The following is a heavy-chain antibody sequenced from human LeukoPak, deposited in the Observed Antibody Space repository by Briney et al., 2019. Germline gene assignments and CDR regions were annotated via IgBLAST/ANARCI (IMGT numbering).Heavy chain of an antibody. J-gene: IGHJ6*03. CDR2: INHSGST. D-gene: IGHD6-19*01. CDR3: ARLGGVAVAGTYYYYYYMDV. CDR1: GGSFSGYY. Sequence: SGTLSLTCAVYGGSFSGYYWSWIRQPPGKGLEWIGEINHSGSTNYNPSLKSRVTITVDTSKNQFSLKLSSVTAADTAVYYCARLGGVAVAGTYYYYYYMDVWGKGTTVTVSS. V-gene: IGHV4-34*01.